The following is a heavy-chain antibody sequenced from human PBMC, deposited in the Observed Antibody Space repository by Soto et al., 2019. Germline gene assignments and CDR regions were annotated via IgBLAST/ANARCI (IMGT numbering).Heavy chain of an antibody. CDR2: IYYSGST. CDR3: ARRWGPTFDF. Sequence: WETLSLTCTVSGGSISSYYWSWIRQPPGKGLEWIGYIYYSGSTNYNPSLKSRVTISVDTSKNQFSLKLSSVTAADTAVYYCARRWGPTFDFWGQGTLVTVSS. D-gene: IGHD1-26*01. V-gene: IGHV4-59*01. CDR1: GGSISSYY. J-gene: IGHJ4*02.